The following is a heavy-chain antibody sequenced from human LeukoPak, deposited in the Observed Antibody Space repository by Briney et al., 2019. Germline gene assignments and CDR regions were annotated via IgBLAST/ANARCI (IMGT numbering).Heavy chain of an antibody. J-gene: IGHJ4*02. CDR1: GFTFSNAW. V-gene: IGHV3-15*01. D-gene: IGHD3-3*01. CDR2: IKSKTDGGTT. Sequence: PGGSLRLSCAASGFTFSNAWMSWVRQAPGKGLEWVGRIKSKTDGGTTDYAAPVKGRFTISRDDSKNTLYLQMNSLKTEDTAVYYCTRDFWSGLPLDYWGQGTLVTVSS. CDR3: TRDFWSGLPLDY.